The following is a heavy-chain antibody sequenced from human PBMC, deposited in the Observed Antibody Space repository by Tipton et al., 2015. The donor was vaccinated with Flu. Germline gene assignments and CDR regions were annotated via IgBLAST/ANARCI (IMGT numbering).Heavy chain of an antibody. CDR3: GRGRGVYCGGDRCYSCYYDY. D-gene: IGHD2-21*01. CDR1: GLNVSSNH. Sequence: QLVQSGGGLIQPGGSLRLSCAASGLNVSSNHMSWVRQAPGKGLEWISFTRNKAFGATTEYTASVKGRFSTSTDDSKTIAYLQMNSLKTEDTAVYYCGRGRGVYCGGDRCYSCYYDYWGQGTLVTVSS. J-gene: IGHJ4*02. CDR2: TRNKAFGATT. V-gene: IGHV3-71*04.